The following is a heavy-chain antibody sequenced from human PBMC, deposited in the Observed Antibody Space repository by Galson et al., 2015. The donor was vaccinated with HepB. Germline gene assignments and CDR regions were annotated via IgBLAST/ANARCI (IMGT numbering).Heavy chain of an antibody. J-gene: IGHJ4*02. CDR1: GFTFNNYA. Sequence: SLRLSCAASGFTFNNYATHWIRQAPGKGLEWVAVISHDGNEEYYGDSVKGRFTISRDNSKNTLFLQMTSLRIEDTAVYYCAKDLWFYGSGRKSGVDYWGQGTLVTVSS. D-gene: IGHD3-10*01. V-gene: IGHV3-30*18. CDR3: AKDLWFYGSGRKSGVDY. CDR2: ISHDGNEE.